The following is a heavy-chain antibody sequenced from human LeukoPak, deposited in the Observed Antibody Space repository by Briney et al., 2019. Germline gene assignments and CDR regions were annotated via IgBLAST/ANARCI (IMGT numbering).Heavy chain of an antibody. V-gene: IGHV3-48*03. CDR1: GFTFSSYE. Sequence: RGSLRLSCAAPGFTFSSYEMNWDRKAPGKGLRLVAYIRGSGSTIYYTDAVTGRFTISRDNGKNSLYLQMNSLRAEDTAVYYCAELGITMIGGVWGKGTTVTISS. D-gene: IGHD3-10*02. CDR3: AELGITMIGGV. CDR2: IRGSGSTI. J-gene: IGHJ6*04.